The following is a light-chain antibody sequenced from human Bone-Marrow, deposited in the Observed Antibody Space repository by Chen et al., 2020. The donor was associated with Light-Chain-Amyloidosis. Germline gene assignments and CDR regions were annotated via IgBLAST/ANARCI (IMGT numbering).Light chain of an antibody. CDR1: QTISSNY. V-gene: IGKV3-20*01. CDR2: GSS. Sequence: EIVLTQSPGPLSLSPGEGANLSCRASQTISSNYLTWYQQKFGQAPRLLIYGSSSRATGIPDRFTGSGSGTDFTLTINRLEPEDLAMYYCQQYGTSPLTFGGGTKVEIK. CDR3: QQYGTSPLT. J-gene: IGKJ4*01.